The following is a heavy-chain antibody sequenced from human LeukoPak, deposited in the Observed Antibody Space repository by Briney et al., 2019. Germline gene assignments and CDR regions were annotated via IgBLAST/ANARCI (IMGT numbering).Heavy chain of an antibody. V-gene: IGHV3-30*03. D-gene: IGHD1-1*01. CDR2: ISSDGSKK. CDR3: ATEYDNLDDYFDY. Sequence: GGSLRLSCTTSGFPFSGYGMHWVRQAPGKGPEWVAAISSDGSKKDYADSVKGRFSISRDKSKNTLYLQMNSLRPEDTAVYYCATEYDNLDDYFDYWGQGTLVIVSS. J-gene: IGHJ4*02. CDR1: GFPFSGYG.